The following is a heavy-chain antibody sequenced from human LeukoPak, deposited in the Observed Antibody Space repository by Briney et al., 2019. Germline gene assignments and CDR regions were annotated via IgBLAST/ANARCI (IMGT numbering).Heavy chain of an antibody. V-gene: IGHV1-2*02. CDR3: ARDERYDSSGYPFDY. CDR2: INPNSEGT. J-gene: IGHJ4*02. D-gene: IGHD3-22*01. Sequence: ASVKVSCKASGYTFTGYFIHWVRQAPGQGLEWMGWINPNSEGTNYAQKFQGRVTMTRDTSISTAYMELSRLRSDDTAVYYCARDERYDSSGYPFDYWGQGTLVTVSS. CDR1: GYTFTGYF.